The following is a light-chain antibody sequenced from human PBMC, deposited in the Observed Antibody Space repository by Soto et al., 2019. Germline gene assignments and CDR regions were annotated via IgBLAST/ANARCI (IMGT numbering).Light chain of an antibody. CDR3: CSYAGSYTWV. CDR1: SSDVGDNNY. CDR2: DVS. Sequence: QSVLTQPRSVSGSPGQSVTISCTGTSSDVGDNNYVSWYQQHPGKAPKLMIYDVSKRPSGVPDRFSGSKSGNTASLTISGLQAEDEADYYCCSYAGSYTWVFGGGTKLTVL. V-gene: IGLV2-11*01. J-gene: IGLJ3*02.